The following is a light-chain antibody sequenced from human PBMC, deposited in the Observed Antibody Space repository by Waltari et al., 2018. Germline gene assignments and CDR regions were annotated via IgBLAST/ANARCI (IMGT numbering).Light chain of an antibody. J-gene: IGLJ2*01. CDR3: GSYAGDYSAV. CDR2: DVL. CDR1: SSDVGGFDF. Sequence: QSALTQPRSVAGSPGQSVTIPCTGTSSDVGGFDFVSWYQQHPGKAPKLLIYDVLKRPSGVPGRFSGSKAGNTASLTISGLQAGDEAEYYCGSYAGDYSAVFGGGTTLTVL. V-gene: IGLV2-11*01.